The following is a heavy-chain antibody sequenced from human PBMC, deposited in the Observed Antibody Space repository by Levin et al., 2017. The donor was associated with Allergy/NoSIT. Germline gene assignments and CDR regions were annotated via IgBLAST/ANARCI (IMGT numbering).Heavy chain of an antibody. V-gene: IGHV4-59*08. D-gene: IGHD5-18*01. CDR2: IYYSGST. Sequence: SETLSLTCTVSAGSISGYYWSWIRQPPGKGLEWIGYIYYSGSTNYNPSLKSRVTISVDTSKNQFSLRLSSVTAADTAVYYCAKYTYSNWFDPWGQGTLVTVSS. J-gene: IGHJ5*02. CDR3: AKYTYSNWFDP. CDR1: AGSISGYY.